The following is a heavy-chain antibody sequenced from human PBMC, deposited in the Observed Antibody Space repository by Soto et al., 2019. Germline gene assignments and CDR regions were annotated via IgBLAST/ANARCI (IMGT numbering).Heavy chain of an antibody. Sequence: QVQLVQSGAEVKKPGASVKVSCKVSGYTLTELSMHWVRQAPGKGLEWMGGFDPEDGETIYAQKFQGRVTMTEDTSTDTAYMELSSLRSEDTAVYYCATDGAGIVGATTYSDYHYYGMDVWGQGTTVTVSS. V-gene: IGHV1-24*01. CDR2: FDPEDGET. D-gene: IGHD1-26*01. CDR1: GYTLTELS. CDR3: ATDGAGIVGATTYSDYHYYGMDV. J-gene: IGHJ6*02.